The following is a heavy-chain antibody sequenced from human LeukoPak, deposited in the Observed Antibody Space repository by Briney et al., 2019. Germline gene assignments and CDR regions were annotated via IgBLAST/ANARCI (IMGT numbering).Heavy chain of an antibody. CDR2: IYSSGST. CDR3: ARKRGGPTTGIDY. V-gene: IGHV4-39*07. CDR1: GGSISSSNSS. Sequence: TSETLSLTCTVSGGSISSSNSSWGWIRQSPGTGLEWIGNIYSSGSTYYNPSLKSRVTISIDTSENQFSLKLSSVTAADTAVYYCARKRGGPTTGIDYWGQGTLVTVSS. J-gene: IGHJ4*02. D-gene: IGHD1-26*01.